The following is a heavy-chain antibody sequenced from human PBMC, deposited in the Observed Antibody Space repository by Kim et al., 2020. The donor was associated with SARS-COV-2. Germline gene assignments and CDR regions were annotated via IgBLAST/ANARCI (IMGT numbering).Heavy chain of an antibody. Sequence: VKGRFTIYRDNAKNSLYLQMNSLRAEDTAVYYCAREPCSSSSCYFSYFYMDVWGKGTTVTVSS. D-gene: IGHD2-2*01. V-gene: IGHV3-11*04. CDR3: AREPCSSSSCYFSYFYMDV. J-gene: IGHJ6*03.